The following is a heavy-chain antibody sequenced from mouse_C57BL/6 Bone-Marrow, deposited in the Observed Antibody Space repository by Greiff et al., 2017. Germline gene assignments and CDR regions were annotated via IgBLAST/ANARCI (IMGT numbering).Heavy chain of an antibody. CDR3: ARQRLRAWFAY. Sequence: EVQLQESGGDLVKPGGSLKLSCAASGFTFSSYGMSWVRPTPDKRLEWVATISSGGSYTYYPDSVKGRFTISRDNAKNTLYLQMSSLKSEDTAMYYCARQRLRAWFAYWGQGTLVTVSA. J-gene: IGHJ3*01. V-gene: IGHV5-6*01. CDR1: GFTFSSYG. CDR2: ISSGGSYT. D-gene: IGHD1-1*01.